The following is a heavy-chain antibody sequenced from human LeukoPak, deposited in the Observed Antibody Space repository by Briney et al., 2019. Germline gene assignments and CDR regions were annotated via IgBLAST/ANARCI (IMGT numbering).Heavy chain of an antibody. Sequence: VGSLRLSCAASGFTLSDYYMSWVRQAPGKGLEWVSLIHSGGTIYYTDSVKGRFTISRDNSKNTLYLQMNSLTIEDTAVYYCAFGRYPFDYWGQGTLVTVSS. CDR1: GFTLSDYY. J-gene: IGHJ4*02. CDR3: AFGRYPFDY. CDR2: IHSGGTI. D-gene: IGHD3-16*02. V-gene: IGHV3-66*01.